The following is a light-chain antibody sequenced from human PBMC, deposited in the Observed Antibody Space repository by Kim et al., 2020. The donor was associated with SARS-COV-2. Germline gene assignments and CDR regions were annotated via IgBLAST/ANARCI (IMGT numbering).Light chain of an antibody. CDR2: DTS. J-gene: IGKJ4*01. V-gene: IGKV3-20*01. CDR1: QSVGSRY. CDR3: QQYHKSPLT. Sequence: PGERATLSCRASQSVGSRYLAWFQQKPGQPPRLLMYDTSKRATGVPDRFSGSGSGTDFTLTVSRLEAEDYAVYYCQQYHKSPLTLGGGTKVDIK.